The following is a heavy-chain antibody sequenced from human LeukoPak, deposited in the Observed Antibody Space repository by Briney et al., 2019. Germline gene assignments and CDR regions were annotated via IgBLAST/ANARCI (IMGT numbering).Heavy chain of an antibody. CDR3: AKGVGYCSGGSCQQFDY. Sequence: PGGSLRLSCAASGFTFSSYSMNWVREAPGKGLEWVSYISSSSSTIYYADSVKGRFTISRDNSKNTLYLQMNSLRAEDTAVYYCAKGVGYCSGGSCQQFDYWGQGTLVTASS. CDR1: GFTFSSYS. J-gene: IGHJ4*02. V-gene: IGHV3-48*01. D-gene: IGHD2-15*01. CDR2: ISSSSSTI.